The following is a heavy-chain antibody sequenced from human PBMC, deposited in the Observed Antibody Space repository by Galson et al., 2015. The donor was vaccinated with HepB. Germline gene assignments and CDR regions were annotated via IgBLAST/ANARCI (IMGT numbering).Heavy chain of an antibody. CDR2: ISVNSGNT. V-gene: IGHV1-18*04. CDR1: GYTFTTYT. J-gene: IGHJ6*02. Sequence: SVKVSCKASGYTFTTYTITWVRQAPGQGLEWMGWISVNSGNTNYAQKFQGRVSMTTDTSTRTAYMELRSLRSDDTAVYYCARTVRGFIMGDYYYAMDVWGQGTTVTVSS. CDR3: ARTVRGFIMGDYYYAMDV. D-gene: IGHD3-10*01.